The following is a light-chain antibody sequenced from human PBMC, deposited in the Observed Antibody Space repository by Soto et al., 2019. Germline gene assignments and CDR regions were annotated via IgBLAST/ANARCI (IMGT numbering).Light chain of an antibody. J-gene: IGKJ1*01. Sequence: DILLTQSPSFLSASLGDRVTITCRASQGVSSYLAWYQQKPGKAPKLLIYAASTWQSGVPARFSGSGSGTEFTLTISSLQPEDFATYYCQQLNNYPLTFGQGTKVEIK. CDR1: QGVSSY. CDR3: QQLNNYPLT. CDR2: AAS. V-gene: IGKV1-9*01.